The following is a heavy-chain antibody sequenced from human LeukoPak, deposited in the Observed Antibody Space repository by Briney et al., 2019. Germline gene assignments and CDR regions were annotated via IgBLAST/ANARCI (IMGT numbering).Heavy chain of an antibody. CDR1: GFTFSSYS. CDR3: ARVKTAMVTLGAFDI. CDR2: ISSSSSYI. J-gene: IGHJ3*02. V-gene: IGHV3-21*01. Sequence: GGSLRLSCAASGFTFSSYSMNWVHQAPGKGLEWVSSISSSSSYIYYADSVKGRFTISRDNAKNSLYLQMNSLRAEDTAVYYCARVKTAMVTLGAFDIWGQGTMVTVSS. D-gene: IGHD5-18*01.